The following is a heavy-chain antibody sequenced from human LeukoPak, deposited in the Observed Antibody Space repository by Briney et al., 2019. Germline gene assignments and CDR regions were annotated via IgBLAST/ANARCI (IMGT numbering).Heavy chain of an antibody. CDR1: GFTFGDYA. D-gene: IGHD2-2*01. Sequence: GGSLRLSCTASGFTFGDYAMSWFRQAPGKGLEWVGFIRSKAYGGTTEYAASVKGRFTISRDDSKSIAYQQMNSLKTEDTAVYYCTRDRRYCSSTSCNPGFDYWGQGALVTVSS. J-gene: IGHJ4*02. CDR3: TRDRRYCSSTSCNPGFDY. CDR2: IRSKAYGGTT. V-gene: IGHV3-49*03.